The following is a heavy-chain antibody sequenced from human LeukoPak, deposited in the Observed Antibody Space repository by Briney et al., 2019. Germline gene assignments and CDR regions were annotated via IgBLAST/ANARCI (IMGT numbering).Heavy chain of an antibody. V-gene: IGHV3-23*01. J-gene: IGHJ4*02. Sequence: GGSLRLSCAASGFTFSSYAMSWVRQAPGKGLEWVSAISGSGGSTYYADSVKGRFTISRDNSKNTLYLQMNSLRAEDTAVYYCAKELGAMMVVASPFDYWGQGTLVTVSS. CDR3: AKELGAMMVVASPFDY. D-gene: IGHD3-22*01. CDR1: GFTFSSYA. CDR2: ISGSGGST.